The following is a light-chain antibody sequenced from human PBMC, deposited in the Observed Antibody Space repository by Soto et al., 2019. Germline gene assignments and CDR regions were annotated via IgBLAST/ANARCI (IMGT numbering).Light chain of an antibody. CDR1: QSLVYSDGNTY. V-gene: IGKV2-30*01. Sequence: DVVMTQSPLSLPVTLGQPASISCRSSQSLVYSDGNTYLNWFQQRPGQSPRRLIYKVSNRDSGVPDRLSGSGSGTDFTLKISRVEAEDFGVYYCMQGKPWPPNFRLVTKVDIX. CDR3: MQGKPWPPN. J-gene: IGKJ1*01. CDR2: KVS.